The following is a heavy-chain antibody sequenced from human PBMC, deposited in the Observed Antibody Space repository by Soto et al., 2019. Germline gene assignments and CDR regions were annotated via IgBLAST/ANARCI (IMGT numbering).Heavy chain of an antibody. Sequence: QVQLVQSGAEVKKPGSSVKVSCKASGGTFSSYTISWVRQAPGQGLEWMGRIIPILGIANYAQKFQGRVTLTADKSTSTAYMELSSLRSEDTAVYYCAINKGMATIPPYWGQGTLVTVSS. CDR1: GGTFSSYT. CDR3: AINKGMATIPPY. CDR2: IIPILGIA. D-gene: IGHD5-12*01. J-gene: IGHJ4*02. V-gene: IGHV1-69*02.